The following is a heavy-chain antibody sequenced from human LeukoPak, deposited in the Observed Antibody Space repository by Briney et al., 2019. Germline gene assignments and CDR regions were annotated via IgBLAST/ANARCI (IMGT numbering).Heavy chain of an antibody. J-gene: IGHJ4*02. CDR2: IQYDGTNK. D-gene: IGHD3-22*01. V-gene: IGHV3-30*02. CDR1: GFTFRSYG. CDR3: AKDGIFFHYYDSSGYSHLDS. Sequence: GGSLRLSCAASGFTFRSYGMYWVRQAPGKGLEWVALIQYDGTNKYYADSVKGRFTISRDNSKNTLYLQMNSLRAEDTAVYYCAKDGIFFHYYDSSGYSHLDSWGQGTLVTVSS.